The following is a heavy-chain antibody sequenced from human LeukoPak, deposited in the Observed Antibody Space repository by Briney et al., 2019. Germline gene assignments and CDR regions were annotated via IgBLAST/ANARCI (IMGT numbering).Heavy chain of an antibody. CDR2: IIPIFGTA. CDR1: GGTFSSYA. J-gene: IGHJ3*02. CDR3: ARAPAAPDAFDI. D-gene: IGHD6-13*01. V-gene: IGHV1-69*13. Sequence: ASVKVSCKASGGTFSSYAISRVRQAPGQGLEWMGGIIPIFGTANYAQKFQGRVTITADESTSTAYMELSSLRSEDTAVYYCARAPAAPDAFDIWGQGTMVTVSS.